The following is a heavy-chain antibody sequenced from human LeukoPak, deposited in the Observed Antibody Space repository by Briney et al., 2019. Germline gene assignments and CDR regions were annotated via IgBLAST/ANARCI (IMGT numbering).Heavy chain of an antibody. V-gene: IGHV4-39*01. J-gene: IGHJ4*02. CDR2: IYYSGST. Sequence: KPSETLSLTCTVSGGSFSSSSYYWGWIRQPPGKGLEWIGSIYYSGSTYYNPSLKSRVTISVDTSKNQFSLKLSSVTAADTAVYYCARLQWELLRDWGQGTLVTVSS. CDR1: GGSFSSSSYY. D-gene: IGHD1-26*01. CDR3: ARLQWELLRD.